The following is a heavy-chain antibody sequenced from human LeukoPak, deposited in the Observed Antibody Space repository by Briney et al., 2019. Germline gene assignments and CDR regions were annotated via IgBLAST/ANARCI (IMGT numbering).Heavy chain of an antibody. Sequence: GGSLRLSCAASGFTFSTYIMNWVRQAPGKGLEWVSSISSSSSYICYADSLKGQFTISRDNAKNSLYLQMNSLRAEDTAVYYCARGRGSSGWSHFDYWGLGTLVTVSS. D-gene: IGHD6-19*01. CDR1: GFTFSTYI. CDR3: ARGRGSSGWSHFDY. CDR2: ISSSSSYI. V-gene: IGHV3-21*01. J-gene: IGHJ4*02.